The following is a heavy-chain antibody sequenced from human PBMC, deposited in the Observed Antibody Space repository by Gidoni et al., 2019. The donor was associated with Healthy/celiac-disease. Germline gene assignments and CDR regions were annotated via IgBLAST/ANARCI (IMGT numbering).Heavy chain of an antibody. CDR3: ARGGGYDLDYYFDY. V-gene: IGHV3-9*01. CDR2: ISWNSGIL. J-gene: IGHJ4*02. Sequence: EVQLVESGGGWVQPGRSRRLYCAASGFTYDDYAMHWARQAPGKGLEWFSVISWNSGILGYADSVKGRFSISRDNAKNSLYLQMNSLVAEDTALYYCARGGGYDLDYYFDYWGQGTLVTVSS. D-gene: IGHD5-12*01. CDR1: GFTYDDYA.